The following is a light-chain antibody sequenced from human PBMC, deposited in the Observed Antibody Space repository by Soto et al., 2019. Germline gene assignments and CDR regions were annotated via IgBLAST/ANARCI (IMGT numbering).Light chain of an antibody. CDR3: TSYTSNTTWV. J-gene: IGLJ3*02. Sequence: QSALTQPAAVSGPPGQSITISCTGTSSDVGRYNYVSWYQQHPGKAPKLVIYEVRNRPSGISNRFSASKSGNTASLTISGLQAEDEAAYYCTSYTSNTTWVFGGGTKLTVL. V-gene: IGLV2-14*01. CDR1: SSDVGRYNY. CDR2: EVR.